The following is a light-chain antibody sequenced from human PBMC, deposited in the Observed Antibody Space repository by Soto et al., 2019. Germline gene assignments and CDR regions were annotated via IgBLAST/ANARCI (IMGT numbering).Light chain of an antibody. CDR3: ISYTGSSTSYV. Sequence: QSFLTHPASLSGSPGQSITISCSGTSSDVGSYNHVAWYQQFPGKTPKLIIYEVTYRPSGVSHRFSASKSGNTASLTISGLQAEDEADYYCISYTGSSTSYVFGTGTKVTVL. CDR2: EVT. J-gene: IGLJ1*01. V-gene: IGLV2-14*01. CDR1: SSDVGSYNH.